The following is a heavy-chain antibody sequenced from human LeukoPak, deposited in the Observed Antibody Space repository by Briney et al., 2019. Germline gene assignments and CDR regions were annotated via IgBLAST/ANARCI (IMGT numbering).Heavy chain of an antibody. J-gene: IGHJ4*02. CDR3: ARVPSHYGSGSHPAGDY. CDR2: ISSSGSTI. V-gene: IGHV3-48*03. D-gene: IGHD3-10*01. Sequence: PGGSLRLSCAASGFTFSSYEMNWVRQAPGKGLEWVSYISSSGSTIYYADSVKGRFTISRDNAKNSLYLQMNSLRAEDTAVYYCARVPSHYGSGSHPAGDYWGQGALVTVPS. CDR1: GFTFSSYE.